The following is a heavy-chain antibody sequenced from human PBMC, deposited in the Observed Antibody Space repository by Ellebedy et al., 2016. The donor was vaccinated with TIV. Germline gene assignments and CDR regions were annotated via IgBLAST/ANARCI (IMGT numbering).Heavy chain of an antibody. V-gene: IGHV3-48*01. D-gene: IGHD5-18*01. Sequence: PGGSLRLSCAASGFTFSTYTMHWVRQAPGKGLEWVSYISSTSSTIYYADSVRGRFAISRDNAKNSLYLQMNSLRAEDTALYYCARGMDTALVEHFQHWGQGTLVTVSS. CDR3: ARGMDTALVEHFQH. CDR2: ISSTSSTI. J-gene: IGHJ1*01. CDR1: GFTFSTYT.